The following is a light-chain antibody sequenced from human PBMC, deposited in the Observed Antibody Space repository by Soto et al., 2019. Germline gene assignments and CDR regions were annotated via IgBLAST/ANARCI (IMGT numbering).Light chain of an antibody. CDR1: QSVSSH. CDR2: DAS. V-gene: IGKV3-11*01. CDR3: QQRIDWPPYT. J-gene: IGKJ2*01. Sequence: EIVLTQSPATLSLSPGERDTLSCRASQSVSSHLAWYQQKPGQAPRLLIYDASNRATGIPARFSGSGSGTDFTLTISSLEPEDFAVYYCQQRIDWPPYTFGQGTKLEIK.